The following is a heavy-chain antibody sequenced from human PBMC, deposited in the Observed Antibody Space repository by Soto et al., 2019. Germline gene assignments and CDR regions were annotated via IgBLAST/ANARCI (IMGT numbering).Heavy chain of an antibody. Sequence: PGGSLRLSCAASGFTFSSYGMHWVRQAPGKGLEWVAVISYDGSNKYYADSVKGRFTISRDNSKNTLYLQMNSLRAEDTAVYYCAKADSRGTLAYWGQGTLVTVSS. CDR3: AKADSRGTLAY. CDR1: GFTFSSYG. D-gene: IGHD3-16*01. V-gene: IGHV3-30*18. J-gene: IGHJ4*02. CDR2: ISYDGSNK.